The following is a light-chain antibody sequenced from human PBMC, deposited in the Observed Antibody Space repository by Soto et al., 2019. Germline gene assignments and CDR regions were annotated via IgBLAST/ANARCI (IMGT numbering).Light chain of an antibody. CDR1: SSNIGAGYD. Sequence: QSVLTQPPSVSGAPGQRVTISCTGNSSNIGAGYDVHWYQQLPGKAPKLLIFGNSHRPSGVPDRFFGSKSGTSASLAITGLQAEDEAYYYCQSYDRSLSGSVFGGGTQLTVL. CDR3: QSYDRSLSGSV. V-gene: IGLV1-40*01. CDR2: GNS. J-gene: IGLJ3*02.